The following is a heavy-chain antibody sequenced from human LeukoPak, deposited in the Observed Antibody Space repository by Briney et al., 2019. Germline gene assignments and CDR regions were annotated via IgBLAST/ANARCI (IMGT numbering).Heavy chain of an antibody. CDR1: GGSISSSSYY. CDR3: ARAGWGGRYAAYYYYMDV. CDR2: IYYSGST. D-gene: IGHD2-15*01. V-gene: IGHV4-39*07. J-gene: IGHJ6*03. Sequence: SETLSLTCTVSGGSISSSSYYWGWIRQPPGKGLEWIGSIYYSGSTYYSPSLKSRVTISVDTSKNQFSLKLSSVTAADTAVYYCARAGWGGRYAAYYYYMDVWGKGTTVTVSS.